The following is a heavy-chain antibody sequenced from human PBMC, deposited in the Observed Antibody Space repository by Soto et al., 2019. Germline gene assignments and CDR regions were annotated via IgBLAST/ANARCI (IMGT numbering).Heavy chain of an antibody. Sequence: SETLSLTCTVSGDSVTSGDYYWSWIRQPPGKGLEWIGYIYYSGNTNYSPSLKSRVAISLDTSHNQFSLKLSSVTAADTAVYFCARIPVDTYMTYWFDRWGQGTLVTVSS. CDR3: ARIPVDTYMTYWFDR. J-gene: IGHJ5*01. CDR2: IYYSGNT. CDR1: GDSVTSGDYY. D-gene: IGHD5-18*01. V-gene: IGHV4-61*08.